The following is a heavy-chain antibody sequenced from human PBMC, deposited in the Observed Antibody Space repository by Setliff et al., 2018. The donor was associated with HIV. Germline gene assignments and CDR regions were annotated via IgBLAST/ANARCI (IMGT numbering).Heavy chain of an antibody. CDR3: AREAIFYDAFDI. J-gene: IGHJ3*02. CDR1: GYTFTSYG. Sequence: PGESLKISCKGSGYTFTSYGISWVRQAPGQGLEWMGWISAYNGNTNYAQKLQGRVTMTTDTSTSTAYMELRSLRSDDTAVYYCAREAIFYDAFDIWGQGTMVTVSS. D-gene: IGHD2-2*01. CDR2: ISAYNGNT. V-gene: IGHV1-18*01.